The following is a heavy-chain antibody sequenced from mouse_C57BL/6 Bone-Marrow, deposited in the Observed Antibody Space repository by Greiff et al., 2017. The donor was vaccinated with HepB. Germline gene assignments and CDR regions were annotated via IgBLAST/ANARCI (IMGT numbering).Heavy chain of an antibody. J-gene: IGHJ2*01. CDR3: ARTAAQATGY. CDR1: GYAFTNYL. D-gene: IGHD3-2*02. CDR2: INPGSGGT. Sequence: QVQLQQSGAELVRPGTSVKVSCKASGYAFTNYLIEWVKQRPGQGLEWIGVINPGSGGTNYNEKFKGKATLTADKSSSTAYMQLSSLTSEDSAVYFCARTAAQATGYWGQGTTLTVSS. V-gene: IGHV1-54*01.